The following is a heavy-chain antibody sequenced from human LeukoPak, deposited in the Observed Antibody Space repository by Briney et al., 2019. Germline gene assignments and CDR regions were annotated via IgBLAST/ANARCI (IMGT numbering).Heavy chain of an antibody. CDR3: ARELTGYWQQY. D-gene: IGHD3-9*01. CDR1: GFTFSNFA. J-gene: IGHJ4*02. Sequence: GRSLRLSCAASGFTFSNFAMHWVRQAPGKGLEWVAIISYDGSNQYYADSVKGRFTISRDSSQNTLYLQMNSLRAEDTGVYYCARELTGYWQQYWGQGTLVTVSS. CDR2: ISYDGSNQ. V-gene: IGHV3-30*04.